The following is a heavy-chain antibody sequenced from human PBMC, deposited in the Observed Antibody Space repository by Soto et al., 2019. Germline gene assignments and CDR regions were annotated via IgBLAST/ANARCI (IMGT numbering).Heavy chain of an antibody. J-gene: IGHJ3*02. CDR3: ARGDQYCSSSSCSGGAFDI. CDR2: ISSSSSYI. CDR1: GFTFSSYS. Sequence: EVQLVESGGGLVKPGGSLRLSCAASGFTFSSYSMNWVRQAPGKGLEWVSSISSSSSYIYYADSVKGPFTISRDNANKSLYSQMNRLGAEGTGVYYCARGDQYCSSSSCSGGAFDIWGQGTMVTVSS. V-gene: IGHV3-21*01. D-gene: IGHD2-2*01.